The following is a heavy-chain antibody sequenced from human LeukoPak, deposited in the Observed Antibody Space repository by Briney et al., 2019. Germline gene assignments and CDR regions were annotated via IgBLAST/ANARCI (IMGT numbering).Heavy chain of an antibody. D-gene: IGHD6-13*01. CDR2: ISSNSHYM. CDR3: ATPAAGPGAEYSQY. Sequence: PGGSLRLSCAASGFTFSSYSMNWVRQAPGQGLEWVSSISSNSHYMYYADSVTGRFTTSRDNAKNSLDLQMNSLRAEDTAVYYCATPAAGPGAEYSQYWGQGTLVTVSS. CDR1: GFTFSSYS. J-gene: IGHJ1*01. V-gene: IGHV3-21*01.